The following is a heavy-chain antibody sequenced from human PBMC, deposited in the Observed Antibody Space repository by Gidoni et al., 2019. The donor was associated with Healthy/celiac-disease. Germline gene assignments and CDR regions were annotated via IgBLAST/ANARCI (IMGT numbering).Heavy chain of an antibody. CDR1: GFTFSSYW. CDR3: ARDQGEEESAFDI. V-gene: IGHV3-7*01. CDR2: IKQDGSEK. D-gene: IGHD3-10*01. Sequence: EVQLVESGGGLVQPGGSLRLSCAASGFTFSSYWMSWVRQAPGKGLEWVANIKQDGSEKYYVDSVKGRFTISRDNAKNSLYLQMNSLRAEDTAVYYCARDQGEEESAFDIWGQGTMVTVSS. J-gene: IGHJ3*02.